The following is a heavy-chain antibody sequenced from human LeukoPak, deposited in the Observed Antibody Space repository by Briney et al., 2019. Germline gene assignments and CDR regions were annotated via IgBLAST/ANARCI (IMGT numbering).Heavy chain of an antibody. V-gene: IGHV3-30*04. CDR3: AGEKFDI. CDR2: ISKDGSMR. CDR1: GFSFSQYA. Sequence: PGRSLRLSCAASGFSFSQYAMDWVRQAPGKGLEWVAIISKDGSMRYYADSVKGRFTVSRDNSNNTLSLQMNSLKSEDTAVYYCAGEKFDIWGQGTMVTVSA. J-gene: IGHJ3*02.